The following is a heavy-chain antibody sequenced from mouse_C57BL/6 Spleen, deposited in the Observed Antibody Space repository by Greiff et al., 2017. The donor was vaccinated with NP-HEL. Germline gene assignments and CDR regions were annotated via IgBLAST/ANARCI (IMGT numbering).Heavy chain of an antibody. Sequence: DVQLVESGGGLVQPGGSLSLSCAASGFTFTDYYMSWVRQPPGKALEWLGFIRNKANGYTTEYSASVKGRFTISRDNSQSILYLQMNALRAEDSATYYCARYYYGSSYFDYWGQGTTLTVSS. CDR1: GFTFTDYY. CDR3: ARYYYGSSYFDY. D-gene: IGHD1-1*01. V-gene: IGHV7-3*01. CDR2: IRNKANGYTT. J-gene: IGHJ2*01.